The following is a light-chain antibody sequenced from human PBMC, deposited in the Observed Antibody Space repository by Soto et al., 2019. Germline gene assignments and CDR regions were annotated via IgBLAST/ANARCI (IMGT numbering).Light chain of an antibody. V-gene: IGKV3-20*01. CDR3: QQYVRSPPSWT. J-gene: IGKJ1*01. Sequence: ETVLTQSPGTLSLSPGERATLSCRASQSVSSSFLAWYQQKRGQAPRLLIYDASSRATGIPDRFSGSGSGPDFTLTISRLEPEDFAVYYCQQYVRSPPSWTFGQGTKVEI. CDR1: QSVSSSF. CDR2: DAS.